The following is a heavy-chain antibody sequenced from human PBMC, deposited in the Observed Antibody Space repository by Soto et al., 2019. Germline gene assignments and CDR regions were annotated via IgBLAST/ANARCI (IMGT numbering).Heavy chain of an antibody. V-gene: IGHV1-69-2*01. Sequence: ASVKVSCKVSGYIFTDYYVYWVQQAPGKGLEWMGFLDPEDGETMYAEKFQGRITITADTSTETAYMELSSLRSEDTAVYYCATASSIGGRLWYFDLWGRGTLVTVSS. CDR3: ATASSIGGRLWYFDL. CDR1: GYIFTDYY. CDR2: LDPEDGET. J-gene: IGHJ2*01. D-gene: IGHD6-6*01.